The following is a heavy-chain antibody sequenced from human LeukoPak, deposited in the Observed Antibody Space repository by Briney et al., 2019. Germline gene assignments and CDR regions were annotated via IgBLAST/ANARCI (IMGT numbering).Heavy chain of an antibody. CDR3: AKAYSGYDRGDDAFDI. D-gene: IGHD5-12*01. J-gene: IGHJ3*02. V-gene: IGHV3-43D*03. CDR2: ISWDGGST. Sequence: GGSLRLSCAASGFTFDDYAMHRVRQAPGKGLEWVSLISWDGGSTYYADSVKGRFTISRDNSKNSLYLQMNSLRAEDTALYYCAKAYSGYDRGDDAFDIWGQGTMVTVSS. CDR1: GFTFDDYA.